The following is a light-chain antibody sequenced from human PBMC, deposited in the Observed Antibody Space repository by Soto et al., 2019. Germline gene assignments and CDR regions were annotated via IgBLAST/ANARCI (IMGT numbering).Light chain of an antibody. CDR3: QKSSSTPIT. CDR2: DAS. J-gene: IGKJ4*01. CDR1: QSVFNH. Sequence: DVQMTQSPSSLSASVGDSVTITCRASQSVFNHLSWFQQRPGKGPKLLIYDASSLHAGVPSRFSGSGYGTDFTLTISTVQPEDSAIYYCQKSSSTPITFGGGTRVELK. V-gene: IGKV1-39*01.